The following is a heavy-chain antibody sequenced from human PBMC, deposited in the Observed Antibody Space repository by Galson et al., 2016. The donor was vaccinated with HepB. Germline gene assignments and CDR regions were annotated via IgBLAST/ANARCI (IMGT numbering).Heavy chain of an antibody. D-gene: IGHD3-16*01. CDR3: TRERGSHGFDY. CDR2: INPIAGTT. J-gene: IGHJ4*02. Sequence: SVKVSCKASGYTFIIYYNHWVRQAPGQGLEWMGIINPIAGTTTYEQRFQGRLTLTRDTSTSTVYMDLSSLTSEDTAVYYCTRERGSHGFDYWGQGTLVTVSS. CDR1: GYTFIIYY. V-gene: IGHV1-46*01.